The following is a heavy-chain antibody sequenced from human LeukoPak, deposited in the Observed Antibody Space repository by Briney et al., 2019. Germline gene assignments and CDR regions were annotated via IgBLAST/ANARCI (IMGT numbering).Heavy chain of an antibody. Sequence: PGGSLRLSCAGSGFIFNNYAMHWVRQPPGKGLEWVSGISWNSGSIDYADSVKGRFTISRDISKNTLYLQMNNLRAEDTAVYYCAKITMATTPNYWGQGTLVTVSS. V-gene: IGHV3-9*01. D-gene: IGHD3-10*01. CDR2: ISWNSGSI. J-gene: IGHJ4*02. CDR3: AKITMATTPNY. CDR1: GFIFNNYA.